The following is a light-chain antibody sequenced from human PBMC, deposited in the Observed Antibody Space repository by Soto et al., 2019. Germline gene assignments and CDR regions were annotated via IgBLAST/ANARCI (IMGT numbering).Light chain of an antibody. Sequence: ESVLTQSPATPSLSPGERATLSCRASESVSRCLAWYQQKPGQAPRLLIYDATNRATGIPARFSGSGSGTDFTLTISSLEPEDFALYFCQQCSNWPPTFGQGTKVGIK. CDR1: ESVSRC. V-gene: IGKV3-11*01. CDR3: QQCSNWPPT. J-gene: IGKJ1*01. CDR2: DAT.